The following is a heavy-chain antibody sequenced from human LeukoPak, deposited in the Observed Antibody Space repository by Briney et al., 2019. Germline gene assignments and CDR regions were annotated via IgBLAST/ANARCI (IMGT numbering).Heavy chain of an antibody. J-gene: IGHJ5*02. D-gene: IGHD1-14*01. Sequence: PSETLSLTCTLSGDSIRSSGFCWGWIRQPPGKGLECVGVICDTGNTYYNPSLKSRVTISVDTSKNQSSLRVTSVTAADTALYYCARHKSGIDWFDPWGQGTLVTVSS. CDR2: ICDTGNT. V-gene: IGHV4-39*01. CDR3: ARHKSGIDWFDP. CDR1: GDSIRSSGFC.